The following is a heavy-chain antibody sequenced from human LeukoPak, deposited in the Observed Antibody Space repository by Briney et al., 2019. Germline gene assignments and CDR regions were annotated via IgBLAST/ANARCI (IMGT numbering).Heavy chain of an antibody. D-gene: IGHD3-22*01. Sequence: SETLSLTRTVSGGSISSYYWSWIRQPPGKGLEWIGYIYYSGSTNYNPSLKSRVTISVDTSKNQFSLKLSSVTAADTAVYYCARVQSDSSGYYYFDYWGQGTLVTVSS. J-gene: IGHJ4*02. CDR3: ARVQSDSSGYYYFDY. CDR1: GGSISSYY. V-gene: IGHV4-59*12. CDR2: IYYSGST.